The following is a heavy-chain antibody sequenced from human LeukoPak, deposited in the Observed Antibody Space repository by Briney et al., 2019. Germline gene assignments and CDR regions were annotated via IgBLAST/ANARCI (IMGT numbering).Heavy chain of an antibody. V-gene: IGHV3-7*01. D-gene: IGHD3-16*02. J-gene: IGHJ6*03. Sequence: GGSLRLSCAAFGFTFSSYWMSWVRQAPGKGLEWVANIKQDGSEKYYVDSVKGRFTISRDNAKNSLYLQMNSLRAEDTAVYYCARGSRVWGSYRGDPNYYYMDVWGKGTTVTVSS. CDR3: ARGSRVWGSYRGDPNYYYMDV. CDR1: GFTFSSYW. CDR2: IKQDGSEK.